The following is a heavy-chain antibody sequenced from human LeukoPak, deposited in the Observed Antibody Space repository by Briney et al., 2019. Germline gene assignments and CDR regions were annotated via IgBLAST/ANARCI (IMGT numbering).Heavy chain of an antibody. CDR2: IYTSGST. CDR1: GGSISSGSYY. V-gene: IGHV4-61*02. D-gene: IGHD3-10*01. J-gene: IGHJ3*02. Sequence: SQTLSLTCTVSGGSISSGSYYWSWSRQPAEKGLEWNGRIYTSGSTNYNPSLKSRVTISVDTSKNQFSLKLSSVTAADTAVYYCARAPELLWFGEYAFDIWGQGTMVTVSS. CDR3: ARAPELLWFGEYAFDI.